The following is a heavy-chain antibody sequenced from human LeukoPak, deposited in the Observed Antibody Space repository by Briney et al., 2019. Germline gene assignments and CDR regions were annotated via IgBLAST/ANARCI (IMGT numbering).Heavy chain of an antibody. CDR3: AKGRAYGGQVEFDY. V-gene: IGHV3-20*04. D-gene: IGHD4-23*01. CDR2: INWNGGST. J-gene: IGHJ4*02. Sequence: GGSLRLSCAASGFTFDDYGMSWVRQAPGKGLEWVSGINWNGGSTGYADSVKGRFTISRDNSKNTLYLQMDSLRAEDTAVYYCAKGRAYGGQVEFDYWGQGTLVTVSS. CDR1: GFTFDDYG.